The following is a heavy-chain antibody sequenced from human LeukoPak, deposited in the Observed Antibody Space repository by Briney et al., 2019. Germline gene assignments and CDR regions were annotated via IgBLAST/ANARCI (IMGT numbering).Heavy chain of an antibody. CDR3: ARDKGGRYCSSTSCYGGGIY. CDR2: IKQDGSEK. D-gene: IGHD2-2*01. J-gene: IGHJ4*02. Sequence: GSLRLSCAASGFTFSSYWMSWVRQAPGKGLEWVANIKQDGSEKYYVDSVKGRFTISRDNAKNSLYLQMNSLRAEDTAVYYCARDKGGRYCSSTSCYGGGIYWGQGTLVTVSS. CDR1: GFTFSSYW. V-gene: IGHV3-7*01.